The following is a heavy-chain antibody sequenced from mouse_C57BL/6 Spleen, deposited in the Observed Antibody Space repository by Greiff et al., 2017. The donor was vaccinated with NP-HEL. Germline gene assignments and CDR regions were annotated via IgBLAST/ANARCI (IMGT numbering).Heavy chain of an antibody. V-gene: IGHV1-64*01. D-gene: IGHD2-1*01. J-gene: IGHJ3*01. Sequence: VQLQQSGAELVKPGASVKLSCKASGYTFTSYWMHWVKQRPGQGLEWIGMIHPNSGSTNYNEKFKSKATLTVDKSSSTAYMQLSSLTSEDSAVYYCARVGNYGLFAYWGQGTLVTVSA. CDR3: ARVGNYGLFAY. CDR1: GYTFTSYW. CDR2: IHPNSGST.